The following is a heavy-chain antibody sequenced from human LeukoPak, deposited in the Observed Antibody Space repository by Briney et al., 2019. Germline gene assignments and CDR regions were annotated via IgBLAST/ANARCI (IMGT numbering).Heavy chain of an antibody. Sequence: ASVKVSCKASGYTLTGYYMHWVRQAPGQGLEWMGWINPNSGGTNYAQKFQGRVTMTRDTSISTAYMELSRLRSDDTAVYYCARGDFYSSGLEDYWGQGTLVTVSS. V-gene: IGHV1-2*02. CDR3: ARGDFYSSGLEDY. CDR1: GYTLTGYY. D-gene: IGHD6-25*01. J-gene: IGHJ4*02. CDR2: INPNSGGT.